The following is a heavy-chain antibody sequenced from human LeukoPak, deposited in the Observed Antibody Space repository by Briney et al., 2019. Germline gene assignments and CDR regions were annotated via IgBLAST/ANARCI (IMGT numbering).Heavy chain of an antibody. D-gene: IGHD5-12*01. CDR1: GFTFSNYW. Sequence: GGSLRLSCAASGFTFSNYWLHWVRQVPGKGLMWVSRINGDGNNVNYADSVKGRFTISRDNAKSSLYLQMNSLRAEDTAVYYCARDGEYNGYDLPHYFDYWGQGTLVTVSS. CDR2: INGDGNNV. CDR3: ARDGEYNGYDLPHYFDY. V-gene: IGHV3-74*01. J-gene: IGHJ4*02.